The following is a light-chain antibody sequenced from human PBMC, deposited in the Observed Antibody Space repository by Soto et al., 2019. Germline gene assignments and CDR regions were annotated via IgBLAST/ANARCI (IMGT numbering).Light chain of an antibody. J-gene: IGKJ1*01. CDR2: DAS. CDR1: QSVSSY. CDR3: QQYGSSRT. Sequence: ELVLKKSPAPLSLSPWERATLSCRASQSVSSYLAWYQQKPGQAPRLLIYDASNRATGIPARFSGSGSGTDFTLTISSLEPEDFAVDDCQQYGSSRTVGQVTKVDIK. V-gene: IGKV3-11*01.